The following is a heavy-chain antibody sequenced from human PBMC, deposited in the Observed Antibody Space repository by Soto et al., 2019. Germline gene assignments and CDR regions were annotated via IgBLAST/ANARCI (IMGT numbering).Heavy chain of an antibody. D-gene: IGHD3-10*01. V-gene: IGHV4-59*01. CDR2: IFYSGSA. J-gene: IGHJ4*02. CDR1: GGTLNSYY. Sequence: TSETLSLTCSVSGGTLNSYYWSWIRQPAGKGLEWIAYIFYSGSANYNPSLKSRVSISVDTSKNQFSLKLTSVTAADTAVYYCARVADPGYFYDSWGQGTLVTVSS. CDR3: ARVADPGYFYDS.